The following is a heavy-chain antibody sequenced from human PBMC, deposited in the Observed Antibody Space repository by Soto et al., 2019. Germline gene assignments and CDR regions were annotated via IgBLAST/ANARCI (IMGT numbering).Heavy chain of an antibody. D-gene: IGHD3-10*01. CDR2: ISAYNGNT. Sequence: QVQLVQSGAEVKKPGASVKVSCKASGYTFTSYGIRWVRQAPGQGLEWMGWISAYNGNTKYAQKIQGRVTMTTDTPMSRDYMERTSLRYDHTAVYECARARMCVVRGVIIGDWFDPWGQGTLVTVSS. CDR3: ARARMCVVRGVIIGDWFDP. J-gene: IGHJ5*02. CDR1: GYTFTSYG. V-gene: IGHV1-18*01.